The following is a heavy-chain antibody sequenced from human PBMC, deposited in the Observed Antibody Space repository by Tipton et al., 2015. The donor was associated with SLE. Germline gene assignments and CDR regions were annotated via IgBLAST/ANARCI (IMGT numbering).Heavy chain of an antibody. D-gene: IGHD6-13*01. CDR3: ATRYSSSWYTPYYGMDV. V-gene: IGHV4-39*01. CDR1: GGSISSSSYY. Sequence: LRLSCTVSGGSISSSSYYWGWIRQPPGKGLEWIGSIYYSGSTYYNPSLKSRVTISVDTSKNQFSLKLSSVTAADTAVYYCATRYSSSWYTPYYGMDVWGQGTTATVSS. J-gene: IGHJ6*02. CDR2: IYYSGST.